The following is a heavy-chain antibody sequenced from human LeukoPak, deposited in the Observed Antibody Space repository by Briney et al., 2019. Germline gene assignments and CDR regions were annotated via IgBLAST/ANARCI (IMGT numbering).Heavy chain of an antibody. CDR1: GGSISSGSYY. D-gene: IGHD3-10*01. CDR3: HFYGSGNAFYYGMDV. Sequence: PSETLSLTCTVSGGSISSGSYYWSWIRQPAGKGLEWIGRIYTSGSTNYNPSLKSRVTISVDTSKNQFSLKLSSVTAADTAVYYCHFYGSGNAFYYGMDVWGQGTTVTVSS. V-gene: IGHV4-61*02. J-gene: IGHJ6*02. CDR2: IYTSGST.